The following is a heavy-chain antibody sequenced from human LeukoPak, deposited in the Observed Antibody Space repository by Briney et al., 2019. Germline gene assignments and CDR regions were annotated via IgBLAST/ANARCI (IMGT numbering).Heavy chain of an antibody. CDR1: GGSTSSGGYY. D-gene: IGHD3-22*01. Sequence: SETLSLTCTASGGSTSSGGYYWSWIRQHPGKGLEWIGYIYYSGSTYYNPSLKGRVTISVETSKNQFSLKLSSVTAADTAVYYCAMDSSGFGYFDYWGQGTLVTVSS. CDR3: AMDSSGFGYFDY. J-gene: IGHJ4*02. V-gene: IGHV4-31*03. CDR2: IYYSGST.